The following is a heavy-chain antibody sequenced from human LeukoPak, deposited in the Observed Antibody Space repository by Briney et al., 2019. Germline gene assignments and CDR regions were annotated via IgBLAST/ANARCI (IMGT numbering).Heavy chain of an antibody. CDR3: ARVLEALFDP. CDR1: GGSISSGGYY. CDR2: IYYSGST. D-gene: IGHD1-1*01. J-gene: IGHJ5*02. Sequence: PSETLSLTCTVSGGSISSGGYYWSWIRQHPGKGLEWIGYIYYSGSTYYNPSLKSRVTISVDTSKNQFSLRLSSVTAADTAVYYCARVLEALFDPWGQGTLVTVSS. V-gene: IGHV4-31*03.